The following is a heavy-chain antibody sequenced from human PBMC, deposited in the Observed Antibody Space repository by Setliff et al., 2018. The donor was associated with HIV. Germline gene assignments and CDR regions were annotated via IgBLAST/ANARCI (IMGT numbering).Heavy chain of an antibody. CDR1: SGSVNNYW. CDR2: IYYSGST. D-gene: IGHD3-22*01. J-gene: IGHJ4*02. CDR3: ARLGDYASSGYSWFDY. V-gene: IGHV4-59*02. Sequence: KTSETLSLTCNVSSGSVNNYWWTWIRQPPGKGLEWIGYIYYSGSTYYNPSLKSRVTISVDTSKNQFSLMLSSVTAADTAVYYCARLGDYASSGYSWFDYWGQGTLVTVSS.